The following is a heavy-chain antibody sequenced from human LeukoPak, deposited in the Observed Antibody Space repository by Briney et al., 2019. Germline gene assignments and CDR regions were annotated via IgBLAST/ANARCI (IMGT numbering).Heavy chain of an antibody. Sequence: GGSLRLSCAASGFTVSSNYMSWVRQAPGKGLEWVSVIYSGGSTYYADSVKGRFTISRDNSKNTLYLQMNSLRAEDTAVYYCARNSPSIAARHYWGQGTLVTVSS. D-gene: IGHD6-6*01. CDR3: ARNSPSIAARHY. CDR1: GFTVSSNY. V-gene: IGHV3-53*01. J-gene: IGHJ4*02. CDR2: IYSGGST.